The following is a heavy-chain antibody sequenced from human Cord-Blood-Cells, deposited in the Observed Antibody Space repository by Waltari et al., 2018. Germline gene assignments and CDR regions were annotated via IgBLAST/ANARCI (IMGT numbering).Heavy chain of an antibody. Sequence: QVQLQQWGAGLLKPSETLSLPCAVYGGSFSGYYWSWIRQPPGKGLEWIGEINHSGSTNYNPSLKSRVTISVDTSKNQFSLKLSSVTAADTAVYYCARYGASMDVWGKGTTVTVSS. CDR2: INHSGST. CDR1: GGSFSGYY. J-gene: IGHJ6*04. D-gene: IGHD3-10*01. V-gene: IGHV4-34*01. CDR3: ARYGASMDV.